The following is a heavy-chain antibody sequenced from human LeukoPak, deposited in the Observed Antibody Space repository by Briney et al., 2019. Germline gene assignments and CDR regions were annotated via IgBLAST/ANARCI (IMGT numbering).Heavy chain of an antibody. Sequence: GRSLRLSCAASGFTFSSYAMSWVRQAPGKGLEWVSAISGSGGSTYYADSVKGRFTISRDNSKNTLYLQMNSLRAEDTAVYYCAKDLYYDILTGSLQHWGQGTLVTVSS. CDR1: GFTFSSYA. CDR2: ISGSGGST. V-gene: IGHV3-23*01. CDR3: AKDLYYDILTGSLQH. D-gene: IGHD3-9*01. J-gene: IGHJ1*01.